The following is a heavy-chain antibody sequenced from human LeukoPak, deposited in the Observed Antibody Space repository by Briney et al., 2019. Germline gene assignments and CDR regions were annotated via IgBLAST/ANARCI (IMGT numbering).Heavy chain of an antibody. CDR1: GFTVSSNY. Sequence: GGSLRLSCAASGFTVSSNYMSWVRQAPGKGLEWVSVIYSGGSTYYADSVKGRFTISRDNSKNTLYLQMNSLRAEDTAVYYCAREPPPNVLLWFGEAPFYFDYWGQGTLVTVSS. CDR3: AREPPPNVLLWFGEAPFYFDY. J-gene: IGHJ4*02. V-gene: IGHV3-53*01. CDR2: IYSGGST. D-gene: IGHD3-10*01.